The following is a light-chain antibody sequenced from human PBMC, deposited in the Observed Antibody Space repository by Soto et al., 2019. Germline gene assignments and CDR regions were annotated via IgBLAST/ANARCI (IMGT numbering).Light chain of an antibody. CDR1: QGISSY. V-gene: IGKV1-9*01. CDR3: QQLNAYPLT. J-gene: IGKJ5*01. Sequence: DIQLTQSPSFLSASVGDRVTITCRASQGISSYLAWFQQKPGRAPNLLIYGASTLQSGVPSRFSGSGSGTDFTLTISNLQPEDFATYSCQQLNAYPLTFGQGTRLEIK. CDR2: GAS.